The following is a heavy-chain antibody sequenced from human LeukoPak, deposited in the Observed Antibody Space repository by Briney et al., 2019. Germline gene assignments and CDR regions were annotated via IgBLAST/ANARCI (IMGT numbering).Heavy chain of an antibody. J-gene: IGHJ4*02. CDR1: GGSISSGSYY. CDR2: IYTSGST. V-gene: IGHV4-61*02. Sequence: PSETLSLTCTFSGGSISSGSYYWSWIWQPAGKGLEWIGRIYTSGSTNYNPSLKSRVTISVDTSKNQFSLKLSSVTAADTAVYYCARHDYGDYNDYWGQGTLVTVSS. CDR3: ARHDYGDYNDY. D-gene: IGHD4-17*01.